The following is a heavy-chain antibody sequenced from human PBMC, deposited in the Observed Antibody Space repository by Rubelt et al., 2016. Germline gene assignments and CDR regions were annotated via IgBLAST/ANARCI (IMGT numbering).Heavy chain of an antibody. CDR3: ARVSGSIGLWPFDY. J-gene: IGHJ4*02. CDR1: GFTFSSYS. Sequence: EVQLVESGGGLVQPGGSLRLSCAASGFTFSSYSMNWVRQAPGKGLEWVSRINSDGSITRYVDSVQGRFTISRDNAKNTLYLQMNRRRAEDTAVYYCARVSGSIGLWPFDYWGQGTLVTVSS. CDR2: INSDGSIT. V-gene: IGHV3-74*02. D-gene: IGHD5-18*01.